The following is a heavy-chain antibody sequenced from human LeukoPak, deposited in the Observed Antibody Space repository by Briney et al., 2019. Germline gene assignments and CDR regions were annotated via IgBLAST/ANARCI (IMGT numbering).Heavy chain of an antibody. CDR2: ISGSGGST. J-gene: IGHJ4*02. CDR1: GFTFSSYA. V-gene: IGHV3-23*01. D-gene: IGHD6-19*01. CDR3: AIKGSSGWPYYFDY. Sequence: GGTLRLSCAASGFTFSSYAMSWVRQAPGKGLEWVSAISGSGGSTYYADSVKGRFTISRDNSKNTLYLQMNSLRAEDTAVYYCAIKGSSGWPYYFDYWGQGTLVTVSS.